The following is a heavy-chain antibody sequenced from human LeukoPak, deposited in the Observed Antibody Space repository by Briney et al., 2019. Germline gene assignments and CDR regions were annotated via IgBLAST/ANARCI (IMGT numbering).Heavy chain of an antibody. CDR1: GFTFSSYS. Sequence: GGSLRLSCSASGFTFSSYSMNWVRQAPGKGLEWVSSISSSSSYIYYADSVKGRFTISRDNAKNSLYLQMNSLRAEDTAVYYCARDYNWNDDWFDPWGQGTLVTVSS. CDR3: ARDYNWNDDWFDP. J-gene: IGHJ5*02. D-gene: IGHD1-1*01. CDR2: ISSSSSYI. V-gene: IGHV3-21*01.